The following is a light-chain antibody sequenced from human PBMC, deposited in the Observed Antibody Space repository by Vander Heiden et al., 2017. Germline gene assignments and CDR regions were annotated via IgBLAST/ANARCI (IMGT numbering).Light chain of an antibody. J-gene: IGKJ2*01. Sequence: AIRMTQSPSSFSASTGDRVTITCRASQGISSYLAWYQQKPGKAPKLLIYAASTLQSGVPSRFSGSGSGRDFTLTISCLQSEDFATYYCRQDDSYPHTFGQGTKLEIK. CDR1: QGISSY. CDR3: RQDDSYPHT. CDR2: AAS. V-gene: IGKV1-8*01.